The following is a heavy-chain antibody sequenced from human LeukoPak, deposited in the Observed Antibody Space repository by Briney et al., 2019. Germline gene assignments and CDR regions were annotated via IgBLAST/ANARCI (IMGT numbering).Heavy chain of an antibody. D-gene: IGHD6-19*01. CDR1: GFTFHNYG. Sequence: GGSLRLSCAASGFTFHNYGMSWVRQVPGKGLEWVSGINWNGANTSYGDSVKGRFTISRDNAQSFLYLKMKDVRAEDTAFYYCARIFTSGWYGVDYWGQGTLVTVSS. V-gene: IGHV3-20*04. CDR2: INWNGANT. J-gene: IGHJ4*02. CDR3: ARIFTSGWYGVDY.